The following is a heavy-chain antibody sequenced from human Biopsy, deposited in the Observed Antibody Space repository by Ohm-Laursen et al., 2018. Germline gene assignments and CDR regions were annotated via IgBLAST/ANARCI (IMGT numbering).Heavy chain of an antibody. CDR1: GFTFSSHA. V-gene: IGHV3-23*01. Sequence: SLRLSCAASGFTFSSHAMSWVRQAPGKGPECVSVINGSGGSTYYADPVKGRFTISRDNSRNTLYLQMNSLRAEGTAMYYCARDLYDFCGGCPFDPWGQGTLVTVSP. CDR2: INGSGGST. J-gene: IGHJ5*02. CDR3: ARDLYDFCGGCPFDP. D-gene: IGHD3-3*01.